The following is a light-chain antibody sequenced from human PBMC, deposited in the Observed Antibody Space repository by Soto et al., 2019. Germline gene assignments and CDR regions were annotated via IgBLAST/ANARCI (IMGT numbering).Light chain of an antibody. V-gene: IGLV1-51*01. CDR3: GSWDGSLPGEV. Sequence: QSVMTQPPSVSAAPGQKVTISCSGSSSNIGGNSVSWYQQLPGTAPKLLIYDDNKRPSGIPDRFSGSKSGTSATLGITGFQTGDEADYYCGSWDGSLPGEVFGGGTQLTVL. CDR2: DDN. CDR1: SSNIGGNS. J-gene: IGLJ2*01.